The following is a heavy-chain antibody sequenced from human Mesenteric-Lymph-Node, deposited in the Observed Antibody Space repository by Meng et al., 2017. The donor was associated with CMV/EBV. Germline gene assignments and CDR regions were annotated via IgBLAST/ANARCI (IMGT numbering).Heavy chain of an antibody. CDR3: ATTTGWTYYFGY. Sequence: SETLSLTCTVSNGFINSYSWSWIRQPPGKGLEWIASIDYSLNTDYNPSLRSRVTISLDTSKHEVSLRLTSVTGADTALYYCATTTGWTYYFGYWGQGILVTVSS. D-gene: IGHD6-19*01. J-gene: IGHJ4*02. CDR2: IDYSLNT. CDR1: NGFINSYS. V-gene: IGHV4-59*01.